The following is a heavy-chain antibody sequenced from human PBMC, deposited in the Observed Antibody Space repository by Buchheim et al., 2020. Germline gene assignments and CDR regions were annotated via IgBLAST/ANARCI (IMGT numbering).Heavy chain of an antibody. V-gene: IGHV3-23*04. CDR2: ISAGGGGT. D-gene: IGHD3-16*01. CDR1: GFIFANYA. Sequence: EVQLVESGGGLVQPGGSLRLSCAASGFIFANYAMTWVRQAPGKGLEWVAAISAGGGGTYYGDSLKGRFTVSRDNSKDTLFLQANSLRGDDTAVYYCAILRLGQFPEWGQGTL. J-gene: IGHJ4*02. CDR3: AILRLGQFPE.